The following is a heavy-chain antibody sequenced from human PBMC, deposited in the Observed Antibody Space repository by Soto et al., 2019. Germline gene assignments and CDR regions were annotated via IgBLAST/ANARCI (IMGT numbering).Heavy chain of an antibody. CDR1: DVSFIGYY. V-gene: IGHV4-34*01. CDR3: ARDSGGLRLGESSLYGEKDSFDV. CDR2: INYSGST. Sequence: PSETLSLTCGVSDVSFIGYYCIFIRHPPFKWCEWIVEINYSGSTKFNPSLKSRVTLSIDTSKDQFSLRLSSVTAADTAVYYCARDSGGLRLGESSLYGEKDSFDVWDQGTLVTVSS. J-gene: IGHJ3*01. D-gene: IGHD3-16*02.